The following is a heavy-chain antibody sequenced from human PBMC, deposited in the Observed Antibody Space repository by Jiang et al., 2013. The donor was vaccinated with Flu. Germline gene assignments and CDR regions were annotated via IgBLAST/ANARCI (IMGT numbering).Heavy chain of an antibody. J-gene: IGHJ4*02. D-gene: IGHD1-26*01. CDR3: ARHRGGRYRGNYYFFDY. Sequence: PSSRVTISADTSKKQFSLNLSSVTAADTAVYYCARHRGGRYRGNYYFFDYWGQGTLVTVSS. V-gene: IGHV4-39*01.